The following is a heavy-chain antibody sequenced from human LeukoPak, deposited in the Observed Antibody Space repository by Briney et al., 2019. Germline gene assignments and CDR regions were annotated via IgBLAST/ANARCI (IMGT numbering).Heavy chain of an antibody. CDR1: GYTFTGYY. CDR3: ARGSYYDSSGYHD. CDR2: INPNSGGT. Sequence: GASVKVSCKASGYTFTGYYMHWVRQAPGQGLEWMGWINPNSGGTNYAQKFQGRVTMTRDTSISTAYMELSRLRSDDTAVYYCARGSYYDSSGYHDWGQGTLVTVSS. V-gene: IGHV1-2*02. D-gene: IGHD3-22*01. J-gene: IGHJ4*02.